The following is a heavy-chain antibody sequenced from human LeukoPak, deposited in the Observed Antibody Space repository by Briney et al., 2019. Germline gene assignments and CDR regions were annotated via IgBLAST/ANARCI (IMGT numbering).Heavy chain of an antibody. V-gene: IGHV4-30-2*01. J-gene: IGHJ5*02. Sequence: PSQTLSLTCAVSGGSISSGGYSWSWIRQPPGKGLEWIGYIYHSGSTYYNPSLKSRVTISVDRSKNQFSLKLSSVTAADTAVYYCARGNDYVWGSYRRPFYTWFDPGGQGTLVTVSS. CDR3: ARGNDYVWGSYRRPFYTWFDP. D-gene: IGHD3-16*02. CDR2: IYHSGST. CDR1: GGSISSGGYS.